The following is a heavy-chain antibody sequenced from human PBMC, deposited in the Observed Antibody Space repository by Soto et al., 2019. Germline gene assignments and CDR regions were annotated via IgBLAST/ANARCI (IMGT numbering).Heavy chain of an antibody. CDR2: ITAATGTT. V-gene: IGHV3-23*01. D-gene: IGHD1-26*01. Sequence: PXGSLRLSCAASGFTFCSYGMTWVRQAPGKGLECVSGITAATGTTYYADSVKGRFTISRDLSTNTLFLQMNSLRAADSAVYYCAKAKGRSNFYYSGLDVWGQGTTVTVSS. CDR1: GFTFCSYG. CDR3: AKAKGRSNFYYSGLDV. J-gene: IGHJ6*02.